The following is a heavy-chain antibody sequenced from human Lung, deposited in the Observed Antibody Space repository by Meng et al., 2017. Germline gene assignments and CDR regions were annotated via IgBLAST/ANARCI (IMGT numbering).Heavy chain of an antibody. V-gene: IGHV4-4*02. CDR3: ARFDISSSGRGDY. CDR2: IFHSGST. D-gene: IGHD1-26*01. J-gene: IGHJ4*02. CDR1: GGSITSRTW. Sequence: VQLQGSGPGLGKPSGTLSLTCAVSGGSITSRTWWSWVRQTPGKGLEWFGEIFHSGSTNYNPPLESRVTISVDKSKNQFSLKVYSVTAADTATYYCARFDISSSGRGDYWGQGILVTVSS.